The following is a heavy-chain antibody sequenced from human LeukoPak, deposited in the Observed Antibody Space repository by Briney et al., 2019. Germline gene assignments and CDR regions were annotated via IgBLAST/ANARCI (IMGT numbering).Heavy chain of an antibody. CDR2: IKQDGSEK. V-gene: IGHV3-7*03. J-gene: IGHJ4*02. D-gene: IGHD6-13*01. Sequence: GGSLRLSCAASGFTFSNLWMSWVRQAPGKGLKWVANIKQDGSEKYYVDSVKGRFTISRDNAQNSLYLQMNSLRAEDTAIYYCATSTAAAGTDWGQGTLVTVSS. CDR3: ATSTAAAGTD. CDR1: GFTFSNLW.